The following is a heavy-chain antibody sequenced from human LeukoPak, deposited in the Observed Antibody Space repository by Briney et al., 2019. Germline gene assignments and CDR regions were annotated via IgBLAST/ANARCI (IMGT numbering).Heavy chain of an antibody. D-gene: IGHD3-22*01. CDR3: ARATYYYDSSVYWQY. V-gene: IGHV1-18*01. CDR1: GYTFTSYG. J-gene: IGHJ4*02. CDR2: ISAYNGNT. Sequence: ASVKVSCKASGYTFTSYGISWVRQAPGQGLEWMGWISAYNGNTNYAQKLQGRVTMTTDTSTSTAYMELRSLRSDDTAVYYCARATYYYDSSVYWQYWGQGTLVTVSS.